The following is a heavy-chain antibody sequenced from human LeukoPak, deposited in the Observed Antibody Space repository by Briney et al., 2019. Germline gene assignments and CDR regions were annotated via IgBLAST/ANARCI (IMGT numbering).Heavy chain of an antibody. J-gene: IGHJ4*02. Sequence: SETLSLTCTVSGGSISSSSYYWGWIRQPPGKGLEWIGSIYHSGSTYYNPSLKSRVTISVDTSKNQFSLKLSSVTAADTAVYYCARMGIAAAGTDYWGQGTLVTVSS. CDR3: ARMGIAAAGTDY. CDR1: GGSISSSSYY. D-gene: IGHD6-13*01. CDR2: IYHSGST. V-gene: IGHV4-39*01.